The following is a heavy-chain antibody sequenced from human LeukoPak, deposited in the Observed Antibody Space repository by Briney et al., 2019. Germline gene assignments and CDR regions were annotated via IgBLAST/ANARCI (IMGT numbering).Heavy chain of an antibody. CDR1: GGSFSGYY. CDR3: ARVGTSSWFDP. J-gene: IGHJ5*02. D-gene: IGHD1-7*01. CDR2: INHSGST. Sequence: SETLSLTCAVYGGSFSGYYWSWIRQPPRKGLEWIGEINHSGSTDYNPSLKSRVTISVDTSKNQFSLKLSSVTAADTAVYYCARVGTSSWFDPWGQGTLVTVSS. V-gene: IGHV4-34*01.